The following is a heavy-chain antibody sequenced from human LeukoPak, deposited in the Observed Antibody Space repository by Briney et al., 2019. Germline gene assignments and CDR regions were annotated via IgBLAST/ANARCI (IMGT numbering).Heavy chain of an antibody. D-gene: IGHD3-16*01. CDR1: GGSISSSSYY. V-gene: IGHV4-39*07. J-gene: IGHJ4*02. CDR2: IYYSGST. Sequence: SETLSLTCTVSGGSISSSSYYWGWIRQPPGKGLEWIGSIYYSGSTYYNPSLKSRVTISVDTSKNQFSLKLSSVTAADTAVYYCARGGGAVRPHFDYWGQGTLVTVSS. CDR3: ARGGGAVRPHFDY.